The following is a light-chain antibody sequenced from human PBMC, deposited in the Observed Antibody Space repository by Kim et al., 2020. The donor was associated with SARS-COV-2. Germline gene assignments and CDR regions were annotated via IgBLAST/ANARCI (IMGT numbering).Light chain of an antibody. Sequence: ATVGNRGSSTGQASQDIRKDIQTYQQKPGKTQKILNNDAYNLETGVPSRFTGSGSRTDFTSTITSLQPEDIPTYYCQQYDELPLTSGGGTKVDI. J-gene: IGKJ4*01. CDR1: QDIRKD. V-gene: IGKV1-33*01. CDR2: DAY. CDR3: QQYDELPLT.